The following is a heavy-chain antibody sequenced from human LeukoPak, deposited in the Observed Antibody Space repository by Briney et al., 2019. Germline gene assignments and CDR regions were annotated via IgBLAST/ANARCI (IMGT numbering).Heavy chain of an antibody. CDR3: AKEGGGQLLYLHYFDY. V-gene: IGHV3-23*01. CDR1: GFTFSSYA. CDR2: ISGSGGST. J-gene: IGHJ4*02. D-gene: IGHD2-2*02. Sequence: GGSLRLSCAASGFTFSSYAMSWVRQAPGKGLEWVSAISGSGGSTYYADSVKGRFTISRDNSKNTLYLPMNSLRAEDTAVYYCAKEGGGQLLYLHYFDYWGQGTLVTVSS.